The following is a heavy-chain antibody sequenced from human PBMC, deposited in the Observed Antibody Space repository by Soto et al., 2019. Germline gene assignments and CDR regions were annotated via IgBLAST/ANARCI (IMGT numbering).Heavy chain of an antibody. CDR1: GFTFSSYG. J-gene: IGHJ5*02. CDR3: ARDRVETNWFDP. Sequence: QVQLVESGGGVVQPGRSLRLSCAASGFTFSSYGMHWVRQAPGKGLEWVAVIWYDGSNKYYADSVKGRFTISRDNSKNTLYLQKNSLRAEDTAVYYCARDRVETNWFDPWGQGTLVTVSS. CDR2: IWYDGSNK. V-gene: IGHV3-33*01.